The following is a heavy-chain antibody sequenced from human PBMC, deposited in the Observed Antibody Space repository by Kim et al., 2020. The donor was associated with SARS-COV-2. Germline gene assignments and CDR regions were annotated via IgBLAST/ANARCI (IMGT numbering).Heavy chain of an antibody. J-gene: IGHJ4*02. CDR3: TTDTPRNTDY. CDR2: IKGKKEGETT. Sequence: GGSLRLSCAASGFTFATTWMIWVRHAPGKGLEWVGRIKGKKEGETTDYGAPVRGRFTISRDDSKSTLYLQMSSLKIEDTAIYYCTTDTPRNTDYWGRGTLVTVSS. CDR1: GFTFATTW. V-gene: IGHV3-15*01.